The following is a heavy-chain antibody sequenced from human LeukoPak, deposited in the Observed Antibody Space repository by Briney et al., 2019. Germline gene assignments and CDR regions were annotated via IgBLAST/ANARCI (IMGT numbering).Heavy chain of an antibody. J-gene: IGHJ6*03. D-gene: IGHD1-1*01. Sequence: SETLSLTCTVSGASISNYYWGWFRQPPGRGLEWIGYIHSSGSTENNPSLKSRVSISIDTSKNQFSLRLFSVTAADTAAYYCARHWGVSLSGTTYHYHYMDVWGKGTSVTVSS. CDR3: ARHWGVSLSGTTYHYHYMDV. V-gene: IGHV4-59*08. CDR2: IHSSGST. CDR1: GASISNYY.